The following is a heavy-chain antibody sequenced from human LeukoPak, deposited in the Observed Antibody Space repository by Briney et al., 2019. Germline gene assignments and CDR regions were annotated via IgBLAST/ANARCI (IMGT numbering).Heavy chain of an antibody. D-gene: IGHD1-7*01. CDR3: ARAHNWKYGTFDY. Sequence: GGSLRLSCAASGFTFSNYAMSWVRQAPGKGLEWVSSISSSSSYIYYADSVKGRFTISRDNAKNSLYLQMNSLRVEDTAVYYCARAHNWKYGTFDYWGQGTLVTVSS. J-gene: IGHJ4*02. CDR2: ISSSSSYI. V-gene: IGHV3-21*01. CDR1: GFTFSNYA.